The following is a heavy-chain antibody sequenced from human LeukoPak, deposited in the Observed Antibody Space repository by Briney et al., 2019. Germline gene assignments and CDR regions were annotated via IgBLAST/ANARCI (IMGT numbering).Heavy chain of an antibody. CDR1: GFTFSSYA. V-gene: IGHV3-23*01. D-gene: IGHD3-22*01. J-gene: IGHJ4*02. CDR3: AKSYDSSGYPDY. Sequence: GGSLRLSCAASGFTFSSYAMSWVRQAPGKGLEWVSAISGSGGSTYYADFVKGRFTISRDNSKNTLYLQMNSLRAEDTAVYYCAKSYDSSGYPDYWGQGTLVTVSS. CDR2: ISGSGGST.